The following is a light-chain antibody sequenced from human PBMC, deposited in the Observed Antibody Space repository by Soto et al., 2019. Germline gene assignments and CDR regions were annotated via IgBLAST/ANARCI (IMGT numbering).Light chain of an antibody. CDR1: SSDVGGYNY. Sequence: QSALTQPASVSGSPGQSITISCTGTSSDVGGYNYVSWYHHRPGQAPKLVIYEVTRRPSVDSNRFSGSKSGNTASLTIAGLQPDDEGDYYCCSYAGGRTFVVFGGGTKLTVL. CDR3: CSYAGGRTFVV. V-gene: IGLV2-23*02. CDR2: EVT. J-gene: IGLJ3*02.